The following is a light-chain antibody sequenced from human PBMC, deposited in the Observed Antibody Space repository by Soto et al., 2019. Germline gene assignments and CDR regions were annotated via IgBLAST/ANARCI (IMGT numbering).Light chain of an antibody. J-gene: IGKJ2*01. Sequence: DIQMTQSPSSLSPSVGDRVTITCRASQDIRRYLSWYQQKTGTAPKFLIYSASGLHSGVPSRFSGSGSGTDFTLTISSLQPEDFGTYYCQQSYRTPPTFGQGTKLEI. V-gene: IGKV1-39*01. CDR2: SAS. CDR1: QDIRRY. CDR3: QQSYRTPPT.